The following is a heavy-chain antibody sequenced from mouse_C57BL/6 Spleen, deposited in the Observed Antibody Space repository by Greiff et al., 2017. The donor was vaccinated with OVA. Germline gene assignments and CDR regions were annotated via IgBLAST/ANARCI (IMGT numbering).Heavy chain of an antibody. Sequence: VQLQQPGAELVKPGASVKLSCKASGYTFTSYWMHWVKQRPGQGLEWIGMIPPNSGSTNYNEKFKSKATLTVDKSSSTAYMQLSSLTSEDSAVYYCARYYYGSSYAWFAYWGQGTLVTVSA. CDR3: ARYYYGSSYAWFAY. V-gene: IGHV1-64*01. CDR1: GYTFTSYW. D-gene: IGHD1-1*01. J-gene: IGHJ3*01. CDR2: IPPNSGST.